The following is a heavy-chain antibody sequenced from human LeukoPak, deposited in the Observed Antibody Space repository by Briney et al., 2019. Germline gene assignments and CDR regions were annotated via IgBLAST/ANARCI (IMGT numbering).Heavy chain of an antibody. CDR1: GFTFSSYW. Sequence: GGSLRLSCAASGFTFSSYWMHWVRQAPGKGLVWVPRIKSDGSRTTYADSVKGRFTISRDNAKNTLSLQMNSLRAEDTAVYYCAREGSTTIYMDVWGKGTTVTVSS. V-gene: IGHV3-74*01. CDR3: AREGSTTIYMDV. J-gene: IGHJ6*03. CDR2: IKSDGSRT. D-gene: IGHD4-11*01.